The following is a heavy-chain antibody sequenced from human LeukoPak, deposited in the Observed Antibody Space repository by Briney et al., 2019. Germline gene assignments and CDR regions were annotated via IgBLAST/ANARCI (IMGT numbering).Heavy chain of an antibody. Sequence: EASVKVSCKASGYTFTSYGISWVRQAPGQGLEWMGWISAYNGNTNYAQKLQGRVTMTTDTSTSTAYMELRSLRSDDTAVYYCARDSRDSGSSVFDPWGQGTLVTVSS. CDR1: GYTFTSYG. D-gene: IGHD1-26*01. J-gene: IGHJ5*02. V-gene: IGHV1-18*01. CDR2: ISAYNGNT. CDR3: ARDSRDSGSSVFDP.